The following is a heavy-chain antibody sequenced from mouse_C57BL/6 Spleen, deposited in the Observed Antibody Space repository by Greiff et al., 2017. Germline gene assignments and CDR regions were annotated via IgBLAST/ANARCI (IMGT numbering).Heavy chain of an antibody. CDR3: ARFYYGYAAWFAY. CDR1: GYTFTSYW. D-gene: IGHD2-2*01. V-gene: IGHV1-53*01. Sequence: QVQLQQPGTELVKPGASVKLSCKASGYTFTSYWMHWVKQRPGQGLEWIGNITPSNGGTTYNEKFKSKATLTVDKSSSTAYMQLSCLTSEDAAVYYCARFYYGYAAWFAYWGQGTLVTVSA. J-gene: IGHJ3*01. CDR2: ITPSNGGT.